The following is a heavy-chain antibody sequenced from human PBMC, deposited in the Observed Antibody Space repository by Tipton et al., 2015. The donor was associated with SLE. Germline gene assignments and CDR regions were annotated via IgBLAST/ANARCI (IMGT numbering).Heavy chain of an antibody. V-gene: IGHV4-59*12. CDR3: ARDLSSSGISDY. D-gene: IGHD6-19*01. CDR1: GGSISTYY. Sequence: TLSLTCTVSGGSISTYYWSWIRQPPGKGLEWIGYIYYTGSTNYNPSLKSRVTISVDTSKNQFSLKVSSVTAADTAVYYCARDLSSSGISDYWGQGTLVTVSS. J-gene: IGHJ4*02. CDR2: IYYTGST.